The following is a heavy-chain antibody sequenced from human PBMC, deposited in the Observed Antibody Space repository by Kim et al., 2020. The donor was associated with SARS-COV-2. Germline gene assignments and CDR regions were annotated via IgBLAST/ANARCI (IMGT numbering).Heavy chain of an antibody. CDR2: INHSGST. J-gene: IGHJ5*02. D-gene: IGHD6-19*01. CDR1: GGSFSGYY. Sequence: SETLSLTCAVYGGSFSGYYWSWIRQPPGKGLEWIGEINHSGSTNYNPSLKSRVTISVDTSKNQFSLKLSSVTAADTAVYYCARGLGGVDTADSSGWREGWFDPWGQGTLVTVSS. CDR3: ARGLGGVDTADSSGWREGWFDP. V-gene: IGHV4-34*01.